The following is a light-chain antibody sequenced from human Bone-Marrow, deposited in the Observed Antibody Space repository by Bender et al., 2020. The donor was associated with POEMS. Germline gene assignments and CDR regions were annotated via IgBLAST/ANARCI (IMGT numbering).Light chain of an antibody. Sequence: QSALTQPRSVSGSPGQSVTISCTGTSSDVGGYNLVSWYQQHPGKVPTLIFFADSKRPSGVSNRFSGSKSGTSASLAISGLQSEDEADYYCAAWEDSLNGWVFGGGTKLTVL. V-gene: IGLV2-11*01. J-gene: IGLJ3*02. CDR1: SSDVGGYNL. CDR2: ADS. CDR3: AAWEDSLNGWV.